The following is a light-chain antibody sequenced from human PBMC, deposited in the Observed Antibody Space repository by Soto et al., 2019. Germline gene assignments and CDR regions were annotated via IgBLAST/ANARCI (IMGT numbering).Light chain of an antibody. Sequence: QSALTQPRSVSGSPGQSVTISCAGTSSDVGGYNYVSWYQHHPGRAPKLLIYDVDKRPSGVPHRFSGSKSGNTASLTVSGLQAEDEADYSCCSYAGTSVIFGGGTKLTVL. J-gene: IGLJ2*01. CDR2: DVD. CDR1: SSDVGGYNY. V-gene: IGLV2-11*01. CDR3: CSYAGTSVI.